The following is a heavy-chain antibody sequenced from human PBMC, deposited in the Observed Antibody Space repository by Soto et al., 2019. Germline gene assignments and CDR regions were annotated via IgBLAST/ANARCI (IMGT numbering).Heavy chain of an antibody. CDR1: YGSISSGDYF. CDR3: ARDKIRSGSYYRPWFDP. V-gene: IGHV4-61*08. CDR2: SYYSGST. J-gene: IGHJ5*02. D-gene: IGHD1-26*01. Sequence: SETLSLTCTVSYGSISSGDYFLSWIPQPPGKGLEWIGYSYYSGSTNYNPSLRSRVTISVDRSNNQFFLKLTSVTAADTAVYYCARDKIRSGSYYRPWFDPWGQGTLVTVSS.